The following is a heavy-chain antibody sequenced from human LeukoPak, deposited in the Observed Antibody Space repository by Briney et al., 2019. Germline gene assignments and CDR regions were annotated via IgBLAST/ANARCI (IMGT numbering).Heavy chain of an antibody. CDR2: INYSGTT. V-gene: IGHV4-59*08. D-gene: IGHD6-19*01. CDR3: ARQSPNSSGWYDFDY. Sequence: SETPSLTCSVSGGSISSYHWNWIRQPPGKGLEWIGYINYSGTTNYNPSLKSRVTISIDTSKNQFSLKPSSVTAADTAVYYCARQSPNSSGWYDFDYWGQGTLVTVSS. CDR1: GGSISSYH. J-gene: IGHJ4*02.